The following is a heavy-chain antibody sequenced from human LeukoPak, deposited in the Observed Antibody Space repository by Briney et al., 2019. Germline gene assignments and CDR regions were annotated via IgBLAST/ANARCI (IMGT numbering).Heavy chain of an antibody. J-gene: IGHJ4*02. CDR3: AGDSLPSRYDFWSGYWVY. V-gene: IGHV1-18*01. Sequence: ASVKVSFKASVYTFTIYGISWVRQAPGQGLEWMGWISAYNGNTNYAQKLQGRVTMTTDTSTRTAYMELRSLRSDDTAVYYCAGDSLPSRYDFWSGYWVYWGQGPLVTVSS. CDR2: ISAYNGNT. CDR1: VYTFTIYG. D-gene: IGHD3-3*01.